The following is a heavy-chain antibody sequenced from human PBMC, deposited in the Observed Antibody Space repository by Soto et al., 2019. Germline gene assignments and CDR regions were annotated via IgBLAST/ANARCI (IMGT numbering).Heavy chain of an antibody. CDR2: MNEDGGTT. J-gene: IGHJ6*02. CDR3: ASDLSGRADV. Sequence: GGSLRLSCAASGFTFSSYWMHWVRQAPGKGLVWVSRMNEDGGTTDYADSVEGRFTISRDNAKNTLYLQMNSLRVEDTAVYYCASDLSGRADVWGQGTTVTVSS. D-gene: IGHD3-10*01. CDR1: GFTFSSYW. V-gene: IGHV3-74*01.